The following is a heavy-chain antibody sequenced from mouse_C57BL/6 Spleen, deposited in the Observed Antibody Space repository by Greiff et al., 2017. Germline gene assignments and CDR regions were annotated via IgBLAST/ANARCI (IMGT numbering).Heavy chain of an antibody. CDR3: ASLRRTFYYAMDY. CDR1: GYTFTDYY. J-gene: IGHJ4*01. D-gene: IGHD1-2*01. CDR2: INPNNGGT. Sequence: VQLQQSGPELVKPEASVKISCKASGYTFTDYYMNWVKQSHGKSLEWIGDINPNNGGTSYNQKFKGKATLTVDKSSSTAYMELRSLTSEDSAVYYCASLRRTFYYAMDYWDQGTSVTVSS. V-gene: IGHV1-26*01.